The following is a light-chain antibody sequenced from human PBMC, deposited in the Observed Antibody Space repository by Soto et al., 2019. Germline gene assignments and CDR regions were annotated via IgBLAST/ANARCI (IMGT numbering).Light chain of an antibody. J-gene: IGKJ1*01. Sequence: EIVMTQSPATLSVSPGERATLSCRASQSVSSNLAWYQQKPGQAPRLLIYGASTRATGIPARFSGSGSGTVFPITIRSLQSEDFAVYYCQQYNNWPLFGQGTKVEIK. CDR3: QQYNNWPL. V-gene: IGKV3-15*01. CDR2: GAS. CDR1: QSVSSN.